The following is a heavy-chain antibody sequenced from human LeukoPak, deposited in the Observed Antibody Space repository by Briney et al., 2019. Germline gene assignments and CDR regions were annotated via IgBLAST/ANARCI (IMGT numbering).Heavy chain of an antibody. D-gene: IGHD4-17*01. CDR3: VLYGDYGGDYSYYRMDV. V-gene: IGHV3-64D*09. CDR2: ISSNGGST. J-gene: IGHJ6*02. CDR1: GFTFRSSD. Sequence: GGSLRLSCTVSGFTFRSSDMHWVRQAPGKGLEYVSAISSNGGSTYYADTVKGRFTISRDNSKNTLFLQMSSLRAEDTAVYYCVLYGDYGGDYSYYRMDVWGQGTTVTVSS.